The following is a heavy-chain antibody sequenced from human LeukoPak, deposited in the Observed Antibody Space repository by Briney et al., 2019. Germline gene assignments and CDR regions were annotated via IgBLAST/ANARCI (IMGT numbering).Heavy chain of an antibody. CDR1: GYTFTGYY. V-gene: IGHV1-46*01. Sequence: GASVKVSCKASGYTFTGYYMHWVRQAPGQGLEWMGIINPSGGSTSYAQKFQGRVTMTRDMSTSTVYMELSSLRSEDTAVYYCATSRVAANYYYYMDVWGKGTTVTVSS. J-gene: IGHJ6*03. CDR2: INPSGGST. CDR3: ATSRVAANYYYYMDV. D-gene: IGHD2-15*01.